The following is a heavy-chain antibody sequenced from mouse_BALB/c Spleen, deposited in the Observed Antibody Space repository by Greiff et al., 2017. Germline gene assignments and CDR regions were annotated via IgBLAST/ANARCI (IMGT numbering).Heavy chain of an antibody. CDR1: GFTFSSYA. Sequence: EVMLVESGGGLVKPGGSLKLSCAASGFTFSSYAMSWVRQTPEKRLEWVASISSGGSTYYPDSVKGRFTISRDNARNILYLQMSSLRSEDTAMYYCARGGGSSFLFAYWGQGTLVTVSA. CDR2: ISSGGST. J-gene: IGHJ3*01. D-gene: IGHD1-1*01. V-gene: IGHV5-6-5*01. CDR3: ARGGGSSFLFAY.